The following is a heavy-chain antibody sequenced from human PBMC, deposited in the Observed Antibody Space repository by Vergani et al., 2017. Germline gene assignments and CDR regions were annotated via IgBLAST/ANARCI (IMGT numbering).Heavy chain of an antibody. D-gene: IGHD3-10*01. CDR2: INAGTGNT. CDR1: GYTFTSYA. Sequence: QVQLVQSGAEVKKPGASVKVSCKASGYTFTSYAMHWVRQAPGQRLEWMGWINAGTGNTKYSQKFQGRVTITRDTSASTAYMGLSSLRSEDTAVYYCARDVAYYGSGPPNWFDPWGQGTLVTVSS. V-gene: IGHV1-3*01. CDR3: ARDVAYYGSGPPNWFDP. J-gene: IGHJ5*02.